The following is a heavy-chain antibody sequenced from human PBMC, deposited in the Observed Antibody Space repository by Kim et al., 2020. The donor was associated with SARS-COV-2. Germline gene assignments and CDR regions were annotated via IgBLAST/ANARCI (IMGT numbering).Heavy chain of an antibody. Sequence: GGSLRLSCAASGFTFSGYALSWARQAPGKGLEWIATISNSGVRTHNADPERGGSTFANTTTKNKCLLQMTINRPETAASYYDNATKYVGQWAQGSVVP. CDR1: GFTFSGYA. CDR2: ISNSGVRT. D-gene: IGHD3-22*01. J-gene: IGHJ1*01. V-gene: IGHV3-23*01. CDR3: NATKYVGQ.